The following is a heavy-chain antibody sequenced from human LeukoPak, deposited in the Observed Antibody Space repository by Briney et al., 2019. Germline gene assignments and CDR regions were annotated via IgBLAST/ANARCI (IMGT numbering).Heavy chain of an antibody. D-gene: IGHD5-18*01. Sequence: SEALSGTCTDSGGSISSSSYYWCWIRQPPGKRLVWIGSIGYSGSTYYNPSLTGRVTISVDTSKHQFSLKLSSVTAADTAVYYCARSWIQLWRFDYWGQGTLVTVSS. V-gene: IGHV4-39*01. CDR2: IGYSGST. J-gene: IGHJ4*02. CDR3: ARSWIQLWRFDY. CDR1: GGSISSSSYY.